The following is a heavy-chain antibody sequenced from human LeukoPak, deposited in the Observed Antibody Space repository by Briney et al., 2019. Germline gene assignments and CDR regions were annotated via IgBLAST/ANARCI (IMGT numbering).Heavy chain of an antibody. CDR3: ARRGRWLQFRDAFDI. CDR2: INHSGST. V-gene: IGHV4-34*01. D-gene: IGHD5-24*01. CDR1: GGSFSGYY. J-gene: IGHJ3*02. Sequence: SETLSLTCAVYGGSFSGYYWSWIRQPPGKGLEWIGEINHSGSTNYNPSLKSRVTISVDTSKNQFSLKLSSVTAADTAVYYCARRGRWLQFRDAFDIWGQGTMVTVSS.